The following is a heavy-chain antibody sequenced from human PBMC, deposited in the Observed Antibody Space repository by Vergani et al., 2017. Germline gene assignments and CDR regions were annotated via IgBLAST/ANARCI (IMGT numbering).Heavy chain of an antibody. D-gene: IGHD2-2*01. J-gene: IGHJ4*02. V-gene: IGHV3-48*01. CDR2: ISPSSTTI. Sequence: EVQLVESGGNLVQPGGSLRLSCAASGFTFSSYSMNWVRQAPGKGLEWVSYISPSSTTIYYADSVKGRFTISRDNVKNSLYLQMNSLRAEDTAVYYCAKDIIVVVPAAFGYWGQGTLVTVSS. CDR1: GFTFSSYS. CDR3: AKDIIVVVPAAFGY.